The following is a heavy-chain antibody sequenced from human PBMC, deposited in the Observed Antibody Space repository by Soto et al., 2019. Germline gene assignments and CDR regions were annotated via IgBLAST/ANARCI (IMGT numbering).Heavy chain of an antibody. CDR1: GGSISNYF. CDR2: IRHSGST. CDR3: VREGYCSGGICYTWFDP. J-gene: IGHJ5*02. V-gene: IGHV4-59*01. D-gene: IGHD2-15*01. Sequence: SETLSLTCTVSGGSISNYFLSWIRQPPGKGLEWIGYIRHSGSTRYNPSLESRVTISLDTSKNQFSLKLTSVTAADTAVYYCVREGYCSGGICYTWFDPWGQGTLVTVSS.